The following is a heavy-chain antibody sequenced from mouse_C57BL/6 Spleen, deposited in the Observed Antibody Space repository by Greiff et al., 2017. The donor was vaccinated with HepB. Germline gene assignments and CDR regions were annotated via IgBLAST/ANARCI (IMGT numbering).Heavy chain of an antibody. CDR3: ARVYDYDLDY. CDR2: ISDGGSYT. J-gene: IGHJ2*01. D-gene: IGHD2-4*01. CDR1: GFTFSSYA. Sequence: EVQLVESGGGLVKPGGSLKLSCAASGFTFSSYAMSWVRQTPEKRLEWVATISDGGSYTYYPDNVKGRFTISRDNAKNNLYLQRSHLKSEDTAMYYCARVYDYDLDYWGQGTTLTVSS. V-gene: IGHV5-4*01.